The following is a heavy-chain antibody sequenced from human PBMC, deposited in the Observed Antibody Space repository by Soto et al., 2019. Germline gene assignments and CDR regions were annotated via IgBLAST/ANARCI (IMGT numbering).Heavy chain of an antibody. J-gene: IGHJ4*02. CDR2: ISGSGGST. CDR3: AKVYTPYYDILRPLDY. D-gene: IGHD3-9*01. V-gene: IGHV3-23*01. CDR1: GLTFSGYA. Sequence: XGCLGLPFAACGLTFSGYAMSWVRQAPGQGLEWVSAISGSGGSTYYADSVKGRFTISRDNSKNTLYLQMNSLRAEDTAVYYCAKVYTPYYDILRPLDYWGQGILVAVSS.